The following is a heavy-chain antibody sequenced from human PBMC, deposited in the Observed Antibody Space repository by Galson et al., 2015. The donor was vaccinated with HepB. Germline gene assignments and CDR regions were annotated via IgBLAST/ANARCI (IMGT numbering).Heavy chain of an antibody. CDR3: ARARRVAYYYYMDV. CDR2: ISYDGSNK. CDR1: GFTFSSYA. J-gene: IGHJ6*03. D-gene: IGHD3-3*01. Sequence: SLRLSCAASGFTFSSYAMHWVRQAPGKGLEWVAVISYDGSNKYYADSVKGRFTISRDNSKNTLYLQMNSLRAEDTAVYYCARARRVAYYYYMDVWGKGTTVTVSS. V-gene: IGHV3-30-3*01.